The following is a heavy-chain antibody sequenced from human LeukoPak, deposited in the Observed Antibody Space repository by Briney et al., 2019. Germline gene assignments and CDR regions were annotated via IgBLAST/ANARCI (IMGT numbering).Heavy chain of an antibody. J-gene: IGHJ4*02. V-gene: IGHV3-23*01. CDR1: GFTSTNYA. D-gene: IGHD5-12*01. CDR3: AKGAYDYIEIAYFDS. Sequence: PGGSLRLSCPASGFTSTNYAMNWVRQAPGKGLEWVSVLIGSSGSTDYADSVKGRFTISRDISKNTLFLQMNSLRAEDTAIYYCAKGAYDYIEIAYFDSWGQGTLVTVSS. CDR2: LIGSSGST.